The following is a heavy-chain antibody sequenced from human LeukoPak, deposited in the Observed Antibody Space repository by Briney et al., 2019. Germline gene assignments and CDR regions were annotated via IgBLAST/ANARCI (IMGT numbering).Heavy chain of an antibody. V-gene: IGHV4-59*08. J-gene: IGHJ3*02. Sequence: SETLSLTCTVSGGSISTYYWSWIRQSPGRGLEGIGNIYSTGSSHYNPSLESRVTISVDTSKNQFSLRLSSVTAADTALYYCARLDRAFSDAFDISGQGTMVIVSS. CDR1: GGSISTYY. D-gene: IGHD3-3*02. CDR2: IYSTGSS. CDR3: ARLDRAFSDAFDI.